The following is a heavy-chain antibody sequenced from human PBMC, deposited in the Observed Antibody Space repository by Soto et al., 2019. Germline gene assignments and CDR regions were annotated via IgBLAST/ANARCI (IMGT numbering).Heavy chain of an antibody. CDR1: GFTFSSYA. CDR3: AKASGKLEPYYYYYYMDV. V-gene: IGHV3-23*01. Sequence: GGSLRLSCAASGFTFSSYAMSWVRQAPGKGLEWVSAISGSGGSTYYADSVKGRFTISRDNSKNTLYLQMNSLRAEDMAVYYCAKASGKLEPYYYYYYMDVWGKGTTVTVSS. CDR2: ISGSGGST. J-gene: IGHJ6*03. D-gene: IGHD1-1*01.